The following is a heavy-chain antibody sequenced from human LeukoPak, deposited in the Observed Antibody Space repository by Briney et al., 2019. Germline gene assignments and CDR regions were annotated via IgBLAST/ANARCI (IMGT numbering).Heavy chain of an antibody. Sequence: GGSLRLSCGASGFTFSHHWMSWVRQAPGKGLEWMANISPDGSAKFYVDSVKGRLTISRDNAKSSLYLQLNSLRAEDTAVYFCAREDGYCSGGNCYSYFDSWGQGTLVTVSS. CDR3: AREDGYCSGGNCYSYFDS. CDR2: ISPDGSAK. J-gene: IGHJ4*02. V-gene: IGHV3-7*01. CDR1: GFTFSHHW. D-gene: IGHD2-15*01.